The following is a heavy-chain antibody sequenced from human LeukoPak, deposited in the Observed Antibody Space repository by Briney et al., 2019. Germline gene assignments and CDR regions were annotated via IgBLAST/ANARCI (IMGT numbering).Heavy chain of an antibody. CDR2: ISSYGGST. CDR1: GFTFSSYA. J-gene: IGHJ4*02. V-gene: IGHV3-64D*06. CDR3: VKEVFVPGIRVAGSEY. Sequence: GGSLRLFCSASGFTFSSYAMHWVRQAPGNGLEYVSAISSYGGSTYYADSVKGRFTISRDNSKNTLYLQMSSLRAEDTAVYYCVKEVFVPGIRVAGSEYWGQGTLVTVSS. D-gene: IGHD6-19*01.